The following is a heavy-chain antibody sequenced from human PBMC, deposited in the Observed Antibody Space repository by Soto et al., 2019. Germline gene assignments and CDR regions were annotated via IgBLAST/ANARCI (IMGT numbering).Heavy chain of an antibody. CDR1: GFAFSSHP. V-gene: IGHV3-23*01. Sequence: LRLSCAASGFAFSSHPMSWVRQAPERGLEWVSGISDSGGLTYNADSVKGRFTISRDNSKNTLYLQMNSLRAEDTALYYCARRAFGSSRSFDIWGQGTMVTVSS. CDR2: ISDSGGLT. J-gene: IGHJ3*02. D-gene: IGHD6-6*01. CDR3: ARRAFGSSRSFDI.